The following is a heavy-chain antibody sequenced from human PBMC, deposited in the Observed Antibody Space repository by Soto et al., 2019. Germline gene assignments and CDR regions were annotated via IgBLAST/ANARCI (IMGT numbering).Heavy chain of an antibody. Sequence: SETLSLTCAVYGGSFSGYYWSWIRQPPGKGLEWIGEINHSGSTNHNPSLKSRVTISVDTSKNQFSLKLSSVTAADTAVYYCARGRGAVAGTFSRRRSYFDYWGQGTLVTVSS. V-gene: IGHV4-34*01. D-gene: IGHD6-19*01. CDR1: GGSFSGYY. J-gene: IGHJ4*02. CDR2: INHSGST. CDR3: ARGRGAVAGTFSRRRSYFDY.